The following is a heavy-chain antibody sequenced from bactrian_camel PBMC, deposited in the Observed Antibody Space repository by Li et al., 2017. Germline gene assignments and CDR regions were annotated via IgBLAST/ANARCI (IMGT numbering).Heavy chain of an antibody. CDR2: VYINTRSA. D-gene: IGHD6*01. V-gene: IGHV3S63*01. CDR1: GYLYAQYC. Sequence: VESGGGAVQTGGSLKLSCAVSGYLYAQYCMGWFRQAPGKSREEVAVVYINTRSAKYGDSVKGRFTITQDNAKNTVYLQMNSLKPEDTAMYYCVVRRMRECEGSWYRGGYTGQGTQVTVS. J-gene: IGHJ4*01.